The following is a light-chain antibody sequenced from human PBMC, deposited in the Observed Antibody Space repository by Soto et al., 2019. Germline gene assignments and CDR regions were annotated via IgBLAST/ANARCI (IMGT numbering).Light chain of an antibody. CDR3: SSYAGSSVV. CDR1: SSDVGGYNY. J-gene: IGLJ2*01. Sequence: QSALTQPPSASGSPGQSVTISCTGTSSDVGGYNYVSWYQQHPGKAPKLMIYEVSKRPSGVPDRFSGSKSGNTASLTVSGLQAEDVADYYCSSYAGSSVVFGGGTKLTVL. V-gene: IGLV2-8*01. CDR2: EVS.